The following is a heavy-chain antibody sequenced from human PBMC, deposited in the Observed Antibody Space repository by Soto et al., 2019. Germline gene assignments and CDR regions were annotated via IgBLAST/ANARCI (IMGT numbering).Heavy chain of an antibody. CDR1: GFTFSSYA. CDR2: ISYDGSNK. D-gene: IGHD4-17*01. J-gene: IGHJ6*02. V-gene: IGHV3-30-3*01. CDR3: AREVYDYGDYGGGGYYYYGMDV. Sequence: PGGSLRLSCAASGFTFSSYAMHWGRQAPGKGLERVAVISYDGSNKYYADSVKGRFTISRDNSKNTLYLQMNSLRAEDTAVYYCAREVYDYGDYGGGGYYYYGMDVWGQGTTVTVSS.